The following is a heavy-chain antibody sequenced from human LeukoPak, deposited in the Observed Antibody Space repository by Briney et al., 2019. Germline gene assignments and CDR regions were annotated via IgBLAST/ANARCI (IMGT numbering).Heavy chain of an antibody. CDR3: ARYQSYDYVWGSYRYDDY. CDR2: ISAYNGNT. Sequence: ASVKVSCKASGYTFTSYGISWVRQAPGQGLEWMGWISAYNGNTNYAQKLQGRVTMTTDTSTSTAYMELRSLRSDDTAVYYCARYQSYDYVWGSYRYDDYWGQGTLVTVSS. J-gene: IGHJ4*02. D-gene: IGHD3-16*02. V-gene: IGHV1-18*01. CDR1: GYTFTSYG.